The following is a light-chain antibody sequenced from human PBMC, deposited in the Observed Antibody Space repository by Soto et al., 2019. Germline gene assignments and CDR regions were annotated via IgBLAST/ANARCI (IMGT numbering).Light chain of an antibody. CDR2: DAS. J-gene: IGKJ1*01. CDR3: QQYYSYWT. Sequence: IQMTHSPSTLSASVLYTVTVTFRASQSIGRWLSWYQQKPGKAPKLLIFDASTLENGVPARFSGSRSGPEFSLTISSLQPDDFATYYCQQYYSYWTFGQGTKVDNK. V-gene: IGKV1-5*01. CDR1: QSIGRW.